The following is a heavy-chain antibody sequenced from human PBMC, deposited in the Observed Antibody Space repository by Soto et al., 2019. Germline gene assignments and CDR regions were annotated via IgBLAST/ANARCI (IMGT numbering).Heavy chain of an antibody. CDR3: AKDPGYYYDSSGYFDY. CDR1: GFTFSSYA. Sequence: GGSLSLSCAASGFTFSSYAMSWVRQAPGKGLEWVSAISGSGGSTYYADSVKGRFTISRDNSKNTLYLQMNSLRAEDTAVYYCAKDPGYYYDSSGYFDYWGQGTPVTVSS. CDR2: ISGSGGST. V-gene: IGHV3-23*01. J-gene: IGHJ4*02. D-gene: IGHD3-22*01.